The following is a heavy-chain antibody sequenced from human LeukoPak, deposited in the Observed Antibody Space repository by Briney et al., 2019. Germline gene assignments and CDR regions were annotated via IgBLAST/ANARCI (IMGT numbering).Heavy chain of an antibody. CDR3: ARDRGSWLDY. CDR2: ITPNSGGT. D-gene: IGHD6-13*01. Sequence: ASVKVSCKASGYTFTANYMHWVRQAPGQGLEWMGWITPNSGGTNYAQKFQGRVTITADESTSTAYMELSSLRSEDTAVYYCARDRGSWLDYWGQGTLVTVSS. CDR1: GYTFTANY. J-gene: IGHJ4*02. V-gene: IGHV1-2*02.